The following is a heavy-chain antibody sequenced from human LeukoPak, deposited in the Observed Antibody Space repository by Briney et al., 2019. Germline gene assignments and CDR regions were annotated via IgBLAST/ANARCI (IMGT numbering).Heavy chain of an antibody. D-gene: IGHD6-19*01. CDR3: ARGSSGWYYFDY. V-gene: IGHV4-34*01. Sequence: SETLSLTCAVYGGSFSGYYWSWIRQPPGKGLEWIGEINHSGSTNYNPSLKSRVTISVDTSKNQFSLKLSSVTTADTAVYYCARGSSGWYYFDYWGQGTLVTVSS. J-gene: IGHJ4*02. CDR2: INHSGST. CDR1: GGSFSGYY.